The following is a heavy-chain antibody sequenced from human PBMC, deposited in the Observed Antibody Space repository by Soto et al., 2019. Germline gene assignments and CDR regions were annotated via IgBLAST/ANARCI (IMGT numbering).Heavy chain of an antibody. CDR2: ISSSSSYI. V-gene: IGHV3-21*01. CDR1: GFKFSNYA. D-gene: IGHD6-19*01. CDR3: ARDADSGFIL. J-gene: IGHJ3*01. Sequence: GGSLRLACAASGFKFSNYAMSWVRQAPGKGLEWVSSISSSSSYIYYADSVKGRFTISRDNAKNSLYLQMNSLRAEDTAVYYCARDADSGFILWGQGTMVTVSS.